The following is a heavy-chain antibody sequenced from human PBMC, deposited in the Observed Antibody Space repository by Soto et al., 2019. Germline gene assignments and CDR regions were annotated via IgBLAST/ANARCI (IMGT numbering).Heavy chain of an antibody. CDR2: IYWDDDK. D-gene: IGHD3-10*02. Sequence: QITLKESGPTLVKPTQTLTLTCTFSGLSLSTSGEAVGWIRQPPGKALEWPALIYWDDDKRYNPTLKTRLTITKDTSKNQVVLALTNMDPVDTATYYCAHYVSSSPAGWFDPWGQGILVTVSS. V-gene: IGHV2-5*02. CDR3: AHYVSSSPAGWFDP. CDR1: GLSLSTSGEA. J-gene: IGHJ5*02.